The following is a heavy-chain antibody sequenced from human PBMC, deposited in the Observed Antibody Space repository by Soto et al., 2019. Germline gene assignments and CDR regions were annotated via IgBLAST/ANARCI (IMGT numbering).Heavy chain of an antibody. V-gene: IGHV1-8*01. CDR1: GYTFTSYD. CDR3: AREVAGRSYQPIDF. D-gene: IGHD2-15*01. CDR2: MNPNSGNT. J-gene: IGHJ4*02. Sequence: QVQLVQSGAEVKKPGASVKVSCKASGYTFTSYDINWVRQATGQGLEWMGWMNPNSGNTGYAQKFQGGVTMSRDTSINTADMELSSLRSEDTAVYYCAREVAGRSYQPIDFWGQGTLVTVSS.